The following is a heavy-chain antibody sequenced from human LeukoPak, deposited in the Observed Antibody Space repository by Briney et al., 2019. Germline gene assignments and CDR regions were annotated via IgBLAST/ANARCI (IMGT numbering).Heavy chain of an antibody. CDR1: AGSLSSYY. CDR3: ARSMIVVAYTFDY. CDR2: IYYSGST. D-gene: IGHD3-22*01. V-gene: IGHV4-59*01. J-gene: IGHJ4*02. Sequence: SETLSLTCTVAAGSLSSYYWSWIRQPPGKGLEWIGYIYYSGSTNYNPSLKSRVTISVDTSKNQFSLKLSSVTAADTAVYYCARSMIVVAYTFDYWGQGTLVTVSS.